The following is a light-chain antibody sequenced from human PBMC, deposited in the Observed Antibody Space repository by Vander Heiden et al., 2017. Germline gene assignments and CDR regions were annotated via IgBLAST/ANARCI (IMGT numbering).Light chain of an antibody. Sequence: ELVFTPSPVTLSLSPGERATLSCRASQTISSNYLAWYQQKPGQAPRLLIYGASTRATGIPDRFGGSGSGTDFTLTINRLEPEDFAVYYCQQYDDAPPGTFIQGTKVEIK. J-gene: IGKJ1*01. CDR2: GAS. CDR1: QTISSNY. CDR3: QQYDDAPPGT. V-gene: IGKV3-20*01.